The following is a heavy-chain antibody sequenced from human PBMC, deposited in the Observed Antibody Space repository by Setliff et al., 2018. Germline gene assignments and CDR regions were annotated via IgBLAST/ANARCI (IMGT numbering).Heavy chain of an antibody. CDR1: GGSISSYY. V-gene: IGHV4-59*12. D-gene: IGHD2-8*02. Sequence: SETLSLTCTFSGGSISSYYWSWIRQPPGKGLEWIGYIYYSGSTNYNPSLKSRVTISVDTSKNQFSLKLSSVTAADTALYYCTVYNTGSSKDHYWGQGTPVTVSS. CDR2: IYYSGST. J-gene: IGHJ4*02. CDR3: TVYNTGSSKDHY.